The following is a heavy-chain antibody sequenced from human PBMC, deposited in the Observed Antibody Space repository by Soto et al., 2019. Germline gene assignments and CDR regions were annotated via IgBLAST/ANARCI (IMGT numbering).Heavy chain of an antibody. D-gene: IGHD3-3*01. J-gene: IGHJ5*02. V-gene: IGHV1-3*01. CDR3: ATFTTIFGVVIIHPNWFDP. Sequence: GASVKVSCKASGYTFTSYAMHWVRQAPGQRLEWMGWINAGNGNTKYSQKFQGRVTITRDTSASTAYMELSSLRSEDTAVYYCATFTTIFGVVIIHPNWFDPWAREPWSPS. CDR2: INAGNGNT. CDR1: GYTFTSYA.